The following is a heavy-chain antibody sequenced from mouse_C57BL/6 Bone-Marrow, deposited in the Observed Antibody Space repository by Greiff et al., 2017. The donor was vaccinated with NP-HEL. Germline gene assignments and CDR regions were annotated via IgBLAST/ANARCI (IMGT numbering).Heavy chain of an antibody. J-gene: IGHJ2*01. CDR2: IHPNSGST. CDR3: ARTLYYGMVDY. Sequence: QVQLQQPGAELVKPGASVKLSCKASGYTFTSYWMHWVKQRPGQGLEWIGMIHPNSGSTNYNEKFKSKATLTVDKSSSTAYMQLSSLTSEDSAVYYCARTLYYGMVDYWGQGTTLTVSS. V-gene: IGHV1-64*01. D-gene: IGHD1-1*01. CDR1: GYTFTSYW.